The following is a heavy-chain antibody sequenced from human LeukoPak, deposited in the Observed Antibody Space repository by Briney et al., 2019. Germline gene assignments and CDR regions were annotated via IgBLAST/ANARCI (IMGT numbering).Heavy chain of an antibody. CDR3: AKDSRSGYSSSWYRGGYYFDY. CDR2: ISSSSSYI. Sequence: GGSLRLSCAASGFTFSSYSMNWVRQAPGKGLEWVSSISSSSSYIYYADSVKGRFTISRDNAKNSLYLQMNSLRAEDTAVYYCAKDSRSGYSSSWYRGGYYFDYWGQGTLVTVSS. V-gene: IGHV3-21*01. J-gene: IGHJ4*02. CDR1: GFTFSSYS. D-gene: IGHD6-13*01.